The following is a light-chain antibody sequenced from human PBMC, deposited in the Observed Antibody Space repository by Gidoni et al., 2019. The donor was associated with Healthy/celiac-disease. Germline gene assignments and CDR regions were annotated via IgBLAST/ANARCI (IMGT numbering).Light chain of an antibody. CDR3: QQYNSYSWT. CDR2: DAS. CDR1: QSISCW. V-gene: IGKV1-5*01. J-gene: IGKJ1*01. Sequence: DIQMTQSPSTLSASVGDRVTITCRASQSISCWLAWYQQKPGKAPKLLSYDASSLESGVPSRFSGRGSGTEFTLTISSLHPDDFATYYCQQYNSYSWTFGQGTKVEIK.